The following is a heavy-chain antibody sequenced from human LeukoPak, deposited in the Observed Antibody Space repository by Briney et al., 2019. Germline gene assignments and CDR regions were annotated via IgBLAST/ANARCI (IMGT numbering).Heavy chain of an antibody. J-gene: IGHJ4*02. CDR1: GFIFSSCW. CDR2: INQDGSDK. V-gene: IGHV3-7*01. D-gene: IGHD4-17*01. Sequence: GGSLRLSCAASGFIFSSCWMSWVRQAPGKGLEWVASINQDGSDKRHADSVKGRFTISRDNAKNSLSLQVNSPRAEDTAVYYCATLKDAVTTFDNWGKGTLVTVSS. CDR3: ATLKDAVTTFDN.